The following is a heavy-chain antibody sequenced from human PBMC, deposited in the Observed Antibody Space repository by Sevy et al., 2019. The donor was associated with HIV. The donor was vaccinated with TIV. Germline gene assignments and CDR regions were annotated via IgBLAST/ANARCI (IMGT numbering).Heavy chain of an antibody. CDR1: GFTFSRYV. CDR2: ISSDGSTT. CDR3: ATRSLNSVSYFDS. J-gene: IGHJ4*02. D-gene: IGHD1-1*01. Sequence: GGSLRLSCAASGFTFSRYVMNWVRQAPGKGLEWVSVISSDGSTTYYADSVKGRFTISRDNSKSTLYLQMNSLRAEDTAVYYCATRSLNSVSYFDSWGQGTLVTVSS. V-gene: IGHV3-23*01.